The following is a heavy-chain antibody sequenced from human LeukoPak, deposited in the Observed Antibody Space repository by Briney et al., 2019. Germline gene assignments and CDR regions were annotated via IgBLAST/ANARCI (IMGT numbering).Heavy chain of an antibody. D-gene: IGHD2-15*01. Sequence: PGGSLRLSCAASGFTFSSYAMSWVRQAPGKGLEWVSAITGSGGSTYYADSVKGRFTISRDNSKNTLYLQMNSLRAEDTAVYYCARLHLDCSGGSCYYFDYWGQGTLVTVSS. J-gene: IGHJ4*02. CDR3: ARLHLDCSGGSCYYFDY. V-gene: IGHV3-23*01. CDR2: ITGSGGST. CDR1: GFTFSSYA.